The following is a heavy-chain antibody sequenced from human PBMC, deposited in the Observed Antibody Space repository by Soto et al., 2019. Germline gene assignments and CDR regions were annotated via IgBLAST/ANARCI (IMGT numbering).Heavy chain of an antibody. CDR2: LWSNGHNQ. J-gene: IGHJ3*01. Sequence: QVQLVESGGGVVQPGGSLRLSCRAAGLSFSTCGMHWVRQAPGKGLEWVTVLWSNGHNQYYADSVRGRFTFSRDDSKNTLYLQVNSLRAEDTAVYYCVKERGPFDGFDVWGQGTLVTVSS. V-gene: IGHV3-33*03. D-gene: IGHD3-10*01. CDR1: GLSFSTCG. CDR3: VKERGPFDGFDV.